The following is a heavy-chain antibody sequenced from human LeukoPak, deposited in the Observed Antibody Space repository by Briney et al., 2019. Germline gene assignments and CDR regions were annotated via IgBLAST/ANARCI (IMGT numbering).Heavy chain of an antibody. Sequence: LGASVKVSCKASGYTFTGYYMHLVRQAPGQGLEWMGWINPNSGGTNYAQKFQGRVTMTRDTSISTAYMELSRLRSDDTAVYYCARVPAAMDWFDPWGQGTLVTVSS. J-gene: IGHJ5*02. D-gene: IGHD2-2*01. CDR2: INPNSGGT. CDR3: ARVPAAMDWFDP. V-gene: IGHV1-2*03. CDR1: GYTFTGYY.